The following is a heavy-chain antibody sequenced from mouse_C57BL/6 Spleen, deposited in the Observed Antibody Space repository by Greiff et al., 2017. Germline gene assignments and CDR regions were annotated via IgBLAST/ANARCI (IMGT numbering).Heavy chain of an antibody. D-gene: IGHD1-1*01. CDR2: IHPNSGST. J-gene: IGHJ1*03. CDR1: GYTFTSYW. V-gene: IGHV1-64*01. Sequence: VQLQQPGAELVKPGASVKLSCQASGYTFTSYWMHWVKQRPGQGLEWIGMIHPNSGSTNYTEKFKSKATLTVDKSSSTAYMQLSSLTSEYSAVYYCARSITTGVESYWYFDVWGTGTTVTVSS. CDR3: ARSITTGVESYWYFDV.